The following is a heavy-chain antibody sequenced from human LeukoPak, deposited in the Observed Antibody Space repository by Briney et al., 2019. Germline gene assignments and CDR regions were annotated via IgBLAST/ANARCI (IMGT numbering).Heavy chain of an antibody. V-gene: IGHV3-23*01. J-gene: IGHJ4*02. D-gene: IGHD6-19*01. CDR3: AKDLSGLVLPIPDC. CDR1: GFIFSSYA. Sequence: PGGSLTHPRALCGFIFSSYAMSRVRHAPGKGVECVSAISGRGGSTYNANPPKGRYTISRDNSTNTLYLQMNRLRAEDTPVCNSAKDLSGLVLPIPDCWGQGTLVTVSS. CDR2: ISGRGGST.